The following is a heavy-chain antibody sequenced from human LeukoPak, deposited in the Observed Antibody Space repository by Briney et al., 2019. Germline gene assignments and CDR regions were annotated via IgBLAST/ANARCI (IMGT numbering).Heavy chain of an antibody. D-gene: IGHD2-2*01. J-gene: IGHJ4*02. Sequence: SETLSLTCAVYGGSFSGYYWSWIRQPPGKGLEWIGEINHSGSTNYNPSLKSRVTISVDTSKNQFSLKLSSVTAADTAIYYCARQGYCSSTSCYPDYWGQGTLVTVSS. CDR1: GGSFSGYY. V-gene: IGHV4-34*01. CDR3: ARQGYCSSTSCYPDY. CDR2: INHSGST.